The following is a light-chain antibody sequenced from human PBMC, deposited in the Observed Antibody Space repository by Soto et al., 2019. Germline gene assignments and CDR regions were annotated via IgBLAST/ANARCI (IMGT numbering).Light chain of an antibody. CDR3: QQRSNWPSWT. CDR1: QSVSSY. CDR2: DAS. J-gene: IGKJ1*01. Sequence: EIVLTQSPATLSLSPGERSTLSCSASQSVSSYLAWYQQKPGQAPRLLIYDASNRATGIPARFSGSGSGTDFTLTISSLEPEDFAVYYCQQRSNWPSWTFGQGTKVDI. V-gene: IGKV3-11*01.